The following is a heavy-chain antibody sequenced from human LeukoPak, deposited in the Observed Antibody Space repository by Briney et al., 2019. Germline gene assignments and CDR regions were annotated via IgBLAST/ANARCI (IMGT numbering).Heavy chain of an antibody. D-gene: IGHD3-22*01. Sequence: GGSLRLSCAASGFTFSSYTMNWVRQAPGKGLEWVSSITSSGSYIYYADSVMGRFIISRDNTNNSLYLQMNSLRAEDTAVYYCARHVVAVGFDYWGQGTLVTVSS. J-gene: IGHJ4*02. V-gene: IGHV3-21*01. CDR1: GFTFSSYT. CDR2: ITSSGSYI. CDR3: ARHVVAVGFDY.